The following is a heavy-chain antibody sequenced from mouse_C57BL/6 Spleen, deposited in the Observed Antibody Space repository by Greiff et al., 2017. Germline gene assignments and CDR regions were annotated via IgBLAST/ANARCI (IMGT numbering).Heavy chain of an antibody. Sequence: EVQLQQSGPELVKPGASVKISCKASGYTFTDYYMNWVKQSHGKSLEWIGDINPNNGGTSYNQKFKGKATLTVDKSSSTAYIELRSLTSEDSAVYYCAKRDGDYVFWFAYWGQGTLVTVSA. CDR3: AKRDGDYVFWFAY. CDR2: INPNNGGT. D-gene: IGHD2-13*01. V-gene: IGHV1-26*01. CDR1: GYTFTDYY. J-gene: IGHJ3*01.